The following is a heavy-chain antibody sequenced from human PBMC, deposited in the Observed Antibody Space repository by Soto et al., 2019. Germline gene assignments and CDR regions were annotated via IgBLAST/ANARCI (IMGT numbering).Heavy chain of an antibody. Sequence: SLRLSCAASGFTFSSYAMSWVRQAPGKGLEWVSAISSGGGSIYYADSVKGRFTISRDNSKNTLYLQMNSLRAEDTAVYYCAKGPVKFDYWGQGTLATVSS. CDR2: ISSGGGSI. V-gene: IGHV3-23*01. CDR3: AKGPVKFDY. CDR1: GFTFSSYA. J-gene: IGHJ4*02. D-gene: IGHD6-19*01.